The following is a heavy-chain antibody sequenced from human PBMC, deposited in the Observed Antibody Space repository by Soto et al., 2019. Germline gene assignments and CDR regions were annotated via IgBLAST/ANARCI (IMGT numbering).Heavy chain of an antibody. J-gene: IGHJ5*01. CDR1: GFTFSSYA. D-gene: IGHD3-3*01. Sequence: TGGYPRISCAAYGFTFSSYAMSWVRQAPGKGLEWVSAISGSGGSTYYADSVKGRFTISRDNAKNSLYLQMNSLRAEDTAVYYCARGPSLSDVWSRSDWFDSRGQRSLVTGSS. V-gene: IGHV3-23*01. CDR2: ISGSGGST. CDR3: ARGPSLSDVWSRSDWFDS.